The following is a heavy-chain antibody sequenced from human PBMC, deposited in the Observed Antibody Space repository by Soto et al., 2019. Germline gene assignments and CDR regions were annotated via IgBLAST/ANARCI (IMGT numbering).Heavy chain of an antibody. J-gene: IGHJ5*02. Sequence: SETLSLTCTVSGGSISSGGYYWSWIRQHPGKGLEWIGYIYYSGSTYYNPSLKSRVTISVDTSKNQFSLKLSSVTAADTAVYYCARNRIAVAGTGKNWFDPWGQGTLVTVSS. V-gene: IGHV4-31*03. CDR3: ARNRIAVAGTGKNWFDP. CDR1: GGSISSGGYY. CDR2: IYYSGST. D-gene: IGHD6-19*01.